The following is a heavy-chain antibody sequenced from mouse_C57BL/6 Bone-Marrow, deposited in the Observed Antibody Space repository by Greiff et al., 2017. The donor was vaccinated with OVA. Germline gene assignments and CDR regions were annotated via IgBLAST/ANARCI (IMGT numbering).Heavy chain of an antibody. V-gene: IGHV14-3*01. CDR2: IDPANGNT. J-gene: IGHJ3*01. D-gene: IGHD2-12*01. CDR3: ARGGRRGPWFAY. CDR1: GFDINNTY. Sequence: EVKLQESVAELVRPGASVKLSCTASGFDINNTYMHWVKQRPEQGLEWIGRIDPANGNTKYAPKFQGKATITADTSSNTAYLQLSSLTSEDTAIYSCARGGRRGPWFAYWGQGTLVTVSA.